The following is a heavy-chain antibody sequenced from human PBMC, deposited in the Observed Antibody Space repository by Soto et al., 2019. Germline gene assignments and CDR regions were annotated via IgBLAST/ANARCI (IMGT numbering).Heavy chain of an antibody. Sequence: SVKVSCKASGGTFGSYAISWVRQAPGQGLEWMGGIIPIPGTANYAQKFQGRVTIAADESTSTAYMELSSPRSEDTAVYYCARSQGSSTSLEIYYYYYYGMDVWGQGTTVSVSS. V-gene: IGHV1-69*13. CDR2: IIPIPGTA. CDR3: ARSQGSSTSLEIYYYYYYGMDV. J-gene: IGHJ6*02. D-gene: IGHD2-2*01. CDR1: GGTFGSYA.